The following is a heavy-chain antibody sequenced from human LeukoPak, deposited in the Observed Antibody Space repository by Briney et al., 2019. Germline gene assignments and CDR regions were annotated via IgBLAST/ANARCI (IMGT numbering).Heavy chain of an antibody. CDR2: ISSSSSYI. J-gene: IGHJ6*02. V-gene: IGHV3-21*01. CDR3: AKDGWTSEAYYYYGMDV. D-gene: IGHD2-15*01. CDR1: GFTFSSYS. Sequence: PGGSLRLSCAASGFTFSSYSMTWVRQAPGKGLEWVSSISSSSSYIYYAASVKGRFTISRDNAKNSLYLQMNSLRAEDTAVYYCAKDGWTSEAYYYYGMDVWGQGTTVTVSS.